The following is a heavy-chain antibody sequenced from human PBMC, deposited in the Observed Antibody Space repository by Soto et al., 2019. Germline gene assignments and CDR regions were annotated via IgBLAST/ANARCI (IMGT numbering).Heavy chain of an antibody. CDR1: GFTFSNHT. CDR3: ARVPQRIAVAGTSNRYYFDY. V-gene: IGHV3-21*01. J-gene: IGHJ4*02. Sequence: PGGSLRLSCAASGFTFSNHTMNWVRQAPGRGLEWVSSISSRGTYIYYADSVKGRFTISRDNAKNSLYLQTNSLRAEDTAVYYWARVPQRIAVAGTSNRYYFDYWGRGILVTVSS. CDR2: ISSRGTYI. D-gene: IGHD6-19*01.